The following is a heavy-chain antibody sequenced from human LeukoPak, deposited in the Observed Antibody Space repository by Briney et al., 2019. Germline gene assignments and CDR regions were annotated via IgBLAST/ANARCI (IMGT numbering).Heavy chain of an antibody. V-gene: IGHV4-59*01. CDR3: TRGSIAYYYMDV. Sequence: SETLSLTCTVSGGSISSYYWSWIRQPPGKGLEWIGNIYYSGSTNYNPSLKSRVTISVDTSKNQFSLKLSSVTAADTAVYYCTRGSIAYYYMDVWGKRTTVTISS. CDR1: GGSISSYY. CDR2: IYYSGST. D-gene: IGHD3-22*01. J-gene: IGHJ6*03.